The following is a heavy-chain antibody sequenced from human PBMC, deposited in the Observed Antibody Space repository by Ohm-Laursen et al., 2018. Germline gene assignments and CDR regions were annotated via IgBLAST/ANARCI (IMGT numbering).Heavy chain of an antibody. CDR3: AKDVTPDGRYDIDY. D-gene: IGHD5-12*01. Sequence: SLRLSCAASGFTFIIYVMNRVRQAPGKGLEWVSGIIGSSDTSYYADSVKGRLLISRDNSKDTLYLQMSSLSAEDTAIYYCAKDVTPDGRYDIDYWGQGTLVTVSS. CDR2: IIGSSDTS. V-gene: IGHV3-23*01. J-gene: IGHJ4*02. CDR1: GFTFIIYV.